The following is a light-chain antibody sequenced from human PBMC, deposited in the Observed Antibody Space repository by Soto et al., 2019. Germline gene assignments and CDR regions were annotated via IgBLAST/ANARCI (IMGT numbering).Light chain of an antibody. CDR3: QQYNSYSWT. CDR1: QSISSW. V-gene: IGKV1-5*03. CDR2: KAS. J-gene: IGKJ1*01. Sequence: DIHMTQSPSTLSSSLGDRVTITCLASQSISSWLAWYQQKPGKAPKLLIYKASSLESGVPSRFSGSGSGTEFTLTISSLQPDDFATYYCQQYNSYSWTFGQGTKVDI.